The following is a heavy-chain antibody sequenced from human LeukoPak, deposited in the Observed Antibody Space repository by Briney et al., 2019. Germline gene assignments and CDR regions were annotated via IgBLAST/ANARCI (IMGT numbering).Heavy chain of an antibody. CDR1: GGSISSYY. D-gene: IGHD6-19*01. CDR2: IYTSGST. J-gene: IGHJ5*02. V-gene: IGHV4-4*07. Sequence: SETLSLTCTVSGGSISSYYWSWIRQPAGKGLEWIGRIYTSGSTNYNPSLKSRVTMSVDTSENKFSLKLTSVTAADTAVYYCARGLDRVNWFDPWGQGTLVTISS. CDR3: ARGLDRVNWFDP.